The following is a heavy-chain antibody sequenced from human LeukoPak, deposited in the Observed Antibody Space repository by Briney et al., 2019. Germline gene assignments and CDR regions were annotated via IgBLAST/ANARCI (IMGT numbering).Heavy chain of an antibody. Sequence: GGSLRLSCAASGFIVSSNHMSWVRQAPGKGLEWVSSISSSSSYIYYADSVKGRFTISRDNSKNTLYLQMNSLRAEDTAVYYCAKDGLYSSGWWGAFDIWGQGTMVTVSS. CDR2: ISSSSSYI. J-gene: IGHJ3*02. CDR3: AKDGLYSSGWWGAFDI. D-gene: IGHD6-19*01. CDR1: GFIVSSNH. V-gene: IGHV3-21*01.